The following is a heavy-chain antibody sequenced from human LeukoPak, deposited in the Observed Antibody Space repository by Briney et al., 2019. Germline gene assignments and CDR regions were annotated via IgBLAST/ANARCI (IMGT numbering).Heavy chain of an antibody. CDR3: ARDWEYYDSSGYSEYFQH. Sequence: SETLSLTCTVSGGSISSYYWSWIRQPAGKGLEWIGRIYTSVSTNYNPSLKSRVTMSVDTSKNQFSLKLSSVTAADTAVYYCARDWEYYDSSGYSEYFQHWGQGTLVTVSS. J-gene: IGHJ1*01. CDR2: IYTSVST. CDR1: GGSISSYY. V-gene: IGHV4-4*07. D-gene: IGHD3-22*01.